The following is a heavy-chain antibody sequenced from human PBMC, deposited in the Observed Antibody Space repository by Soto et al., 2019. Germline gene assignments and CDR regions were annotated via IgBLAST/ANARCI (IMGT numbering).Heavy chain of an antibody. Sequence: PSETLSLTCAVSGGSIXSGGYSWSWIRQPPGKGLEWIGYIYHSGSTYYNPSLKSRVTISVDRSKNQFSLKLSSVTAADTAVYYCAGAYCSGGSCPGPLFYWGQGTLVTVSS. CDR3: AGAYCSGGSCPGPLFY. CDR2: IYHSGST. J-gene: IGHJ4*02. D-gene: IGHD2-15*01. CDR1: GGSIXSGGYS. V-gene: IGHV4-30-2*01.